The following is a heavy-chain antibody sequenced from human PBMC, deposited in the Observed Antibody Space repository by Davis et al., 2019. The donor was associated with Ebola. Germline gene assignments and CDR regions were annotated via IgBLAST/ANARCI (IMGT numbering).Heavy chain of an antibody. V-gene: IGHV1-8*01. D-gene: IGHD3-10*01. Sequence: ASVKVSCKASGYTFTSYDINWVRQATGQGLEWMGWMNPNSGNTGYAQKFQGRVTMTRNTSISTAYMELSSLRSEDTAVYYCARGRYYGSGSPSHYYYYYGMDVWGQGTTVTVSS. CDR1: GYTFTSYD. J-gene: IGHJ6*02. CDR3: ARGRYYGSGSPSHYYYYYGMDV. CDR2: MNPNSGNT.